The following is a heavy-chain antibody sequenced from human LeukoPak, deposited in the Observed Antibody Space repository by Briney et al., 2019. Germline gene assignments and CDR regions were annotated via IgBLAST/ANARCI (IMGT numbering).Heavy chain of an antibody. Sequence: SETLSLTCTVSGGSISSGGYYWSWIRQHPGKGLEWIGYIYYSGSTYYNPSLKSRVTISVDKSKNQFSLKLSSVTAADTAVYYCARVAYDSSGYYEDYWGQGTLVTVSS. CDR3: ARVAYDSSGYYEDY. CDR1: GGSISSGGYY. J-gene: IGHJ4*02. CDR2: IYYSGST. V-gene: IGHV4-31*03. D-gene: IGHD3-22*01.